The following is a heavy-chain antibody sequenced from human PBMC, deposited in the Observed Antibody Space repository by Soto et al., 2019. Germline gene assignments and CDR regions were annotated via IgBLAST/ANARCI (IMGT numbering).Heavy chain of an antibody. J-gene: IGHJ4*02. CDR1: GGLFSSFA. V-gene: IGHV1-69*01. CDR3: ARGGGPYVWFNEF. D-gene: IGHD3-16*01. Sequence: QEQLVQSGPEVKKPGSSVKVSCKDSGGLFSSFAISWVRQAPGQGLEWLGGISPVFGTTNYAEKFQDRVTITADESTNTAYMELSGLRSGDTAIYYCARGGGPYVWFNEFWGQGTLVTVSS. CDR2: ISPVFGTT.